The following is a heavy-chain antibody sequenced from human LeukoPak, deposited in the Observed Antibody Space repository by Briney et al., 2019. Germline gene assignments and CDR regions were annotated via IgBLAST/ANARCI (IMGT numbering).Heavy chain of an antibody. Sequence: SETLSLTCTVSGGSITSGHYYWGWIRQPPGKGLEWIGRTFYSGDTYYSPSLKSRVTISVDTSKNQFSLKLSSVTAADTAVYYCARGGRWLQFNYWGQGTLVTVSS. CDR3: ARGGRWLQFNY. CDR2: TFYSGDT. CDR1: GGSITSGHYY. D-gene: IGHD5-24*01. J-gene: IGHJ4*02. V-gene: IGHV4-39*07.